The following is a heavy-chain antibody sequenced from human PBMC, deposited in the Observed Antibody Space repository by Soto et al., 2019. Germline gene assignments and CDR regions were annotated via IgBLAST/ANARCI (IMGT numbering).Heavy chain of an antibody. CDR2: IIPSFATG. Sequence: SVKVSCKASGGTFGNSAISWVRQAPGQGLEWMGGIIPSFATGNSAPEFQGRLTITADKSTTTAYMELSSLRSEDTAVYYCARAYYGSGSYWFYGMDVWGQGTTVTVSS. V-gene: IGHV1-69*06. J-gene: IGHJ6*02. D-gene: IGHD3-10*01. CDR3: ARAYYGSGSYWFYGMDV. CDR1: GGTFGNSA.